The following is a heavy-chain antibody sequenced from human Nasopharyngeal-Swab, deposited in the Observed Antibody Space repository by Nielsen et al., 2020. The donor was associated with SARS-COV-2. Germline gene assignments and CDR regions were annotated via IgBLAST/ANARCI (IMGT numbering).Heavy chain of an antibody. CDR3: ARAKRGPGGAFDI. J-gene: IGHJ3*02. Sequence: ASVKVSCKASGYTFTSYAMHWVRQAPGQRLEWMGWINAGNGNTKYSQKFQGRVTITRDTSASTAYMELSSLRSEDTAVYHCARAKRGPGGAFDIWGQGTMVTVSS. D-gene: IGHD3-10*01. CDR1: GYTFTSYA. V-gene: IGHV1-3*01. CDR2: INAGNGNT.